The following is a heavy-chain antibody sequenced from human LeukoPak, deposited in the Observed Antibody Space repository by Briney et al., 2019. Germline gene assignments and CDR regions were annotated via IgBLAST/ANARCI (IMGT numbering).Heavy chain of an antibody. V-gene: IGHV3-48*04. Sequence: GGSLRLSCAASGFTFSSYSMNWVRQAPGKGLEWVSYISSSSSTIYYADSVKGRFTISRDNAKNSLYLQMNSLRAEDTALYYCARGGKAMVTLSYYYYYMDVWGKGTTVTVSS. D-gene: IGHD5-18*01. J-gene: IGHJ6*03. CDR1: GFTFSSYS. CDR2: ISSSSSTI. CDR3: ARGGKAMVTLSYYYYYMDV.